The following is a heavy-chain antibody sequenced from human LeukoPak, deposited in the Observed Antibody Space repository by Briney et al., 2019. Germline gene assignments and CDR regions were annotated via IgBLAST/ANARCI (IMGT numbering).Heavy chain of an antibody. CDR3: ARSSGWYYMDV. CDR2: ISSSSSYI. CDR1: GFTFSSYS. Sequence: GRSLRLSCSASGFTFSSYSMNWVRQAPGKGLEGVSSISSSSSYIYYADSVKGRFTISRDNAKHTLYLQMNRLRAEDTAVYYCARSSGWYYMDVWGKGTTVTVFS. V-gene: IGHV3-21*01. J-gene: IGHJ6*03. D-gene: IGHD6-19*01.